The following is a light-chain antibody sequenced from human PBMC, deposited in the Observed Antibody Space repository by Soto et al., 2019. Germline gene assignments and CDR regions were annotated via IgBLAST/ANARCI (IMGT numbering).Light chain of an antibody. V-gene: IGKV1-5*03. J-gene: IGKJ5*01. CDR3: QQLHSCPIT. CDR1: QTISSW. Sequence: DIQMTQSPSTLSASVGDRVTITCRASQTISSWLAWYQQKPGKAPKLLIYKASTLKGGVPSRFSGSGSGTEFTLTISSLQPDDFATYYCQQLHSCPITFGQGTRLEI. CDR2: KAS.